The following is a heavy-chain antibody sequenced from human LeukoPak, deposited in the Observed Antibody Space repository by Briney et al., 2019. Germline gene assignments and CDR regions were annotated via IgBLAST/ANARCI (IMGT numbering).Heavy chain of an antibody. CDR1: GGSISTYY. J-gene: IGHJ5*02. CDR3: ARDSGTTGEVKFDP. V-gene: IGHV4-59*12. D-gene: IGHD3-10*01. Sequence: SETLSLTCTVSGGSISTYYWSWIRQSPGKGLEWIGYIYYSGSTNYSPSLKSRVTISVDTSKNQFSLNLISVTAADTAVYYCARDSGTTGEVKFDPWGQGTLVTVSS. CDR2: IYYSGST.